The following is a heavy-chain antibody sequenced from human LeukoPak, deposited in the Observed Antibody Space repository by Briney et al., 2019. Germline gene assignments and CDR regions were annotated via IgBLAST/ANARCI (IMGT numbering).Heavy chain of an antibody. D-gene: IGHD3-22*01. Sequence: SEPLSLACTVSGGSISSGGYYWSWIRQHPGKGLEWIGYIYYSGSTYYNPSLKSRVTISVDTSKNQFSLKLSSVTAADTAVYYCARDSGPPKSYYYDSSGAFLFDPWGQGTLVTVSS. CDR3: ARDSGPPKSYYYDSSGAFLFDP. CDR2: IYYSGST. CDR1: GGSISSGGYY. J-gene: IGHJ5*02. V-gene: IGHV4-31*03.